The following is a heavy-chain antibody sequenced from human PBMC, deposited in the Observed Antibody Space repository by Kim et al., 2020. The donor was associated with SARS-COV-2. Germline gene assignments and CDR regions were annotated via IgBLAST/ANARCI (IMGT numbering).Heavy chain of an antibody. CDR1: GFTFSSYA. D-gene: IGHD5-18*01. J-gene: IGHJ6*02. V-gene: IGHV3-64D*09. CDR3: VKDPVDTAMVTSSGKYYYYGMDV. CDR2: ISSNGGST. Sequence: GGSLRLSCSASGFTFSSYAMHWVRQAPGKGLEYVSAISSNGGSTYYADSVKGRFTISRDNSKNTLYLQMSSLRAEDTAVYYCVKDPVDTAMVTSSGKYYYYGMDVWGQGTTVTVSS.